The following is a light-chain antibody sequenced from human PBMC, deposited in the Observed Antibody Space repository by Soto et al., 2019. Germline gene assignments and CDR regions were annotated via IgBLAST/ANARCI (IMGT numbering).Light chain of an antibody. V-gene: IGLV2-14*01. CDR3: SSYTSSNTLI. CDR2: NCS. CDR1: SSDIGGYNY. Sequence: QSALTQPASVSGSPGQSITISCTGTSSDIGGYNYVSWYQQNPGKAPKLMMYNCSNRPSGVSNRFSASKSGNTASLTISGLQAEDEADYYCSSYTSSNTLIFGGGTKRTVL. J-gene: IGLJ2*01.